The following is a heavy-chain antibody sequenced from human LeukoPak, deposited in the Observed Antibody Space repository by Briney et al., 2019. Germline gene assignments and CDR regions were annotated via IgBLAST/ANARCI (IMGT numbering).Heavy chain of an antibody. CDR1: GYTFTNYG. D-gene: IGHD6-13*01. CDR3: ARDHSSSCQLFDY. V-gene: IGHV1-18*01. Sequence: ASVKLSCKASGYTFTNYGITWVRQAPGQGLEWMGWRSAYNGNTKYAQTLQGRVTMTTDTSTSTAYMELRSLRSDDTAVYYCARDHSSSCQLFDYWGQGTLVTVSS. CDR2: RSAYNGNT. J-gene: IGHJ4*02.